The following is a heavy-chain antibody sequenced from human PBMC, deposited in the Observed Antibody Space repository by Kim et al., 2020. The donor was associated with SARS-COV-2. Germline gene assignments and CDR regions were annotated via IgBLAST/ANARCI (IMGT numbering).Heavy chain of an antibody. CDR3: ARMDSSTWYSLDF. J-gene: IGHJ4*02. V-gene: IGHV4-59*01. D-gene: IGHD6-13*01. Sequence: NPSLKSRVTISLDTSKTPFSLKFSSVTAADTAVYYCARMDSSTWYSLDFWGQGTLVSVSS.